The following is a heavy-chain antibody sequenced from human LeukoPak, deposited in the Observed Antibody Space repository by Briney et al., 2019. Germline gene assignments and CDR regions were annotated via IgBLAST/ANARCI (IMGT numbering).Heavy chain of an antibody. V-gene: IGHV4-59*08. J-gene: IGHJ5*02. CDR1: GGSISSYY. CDR2: IYYSGST. D-gene: IGHD4-17*01. CDR3: ARQDYVLGSWFDP. Sequence: ASETLSLTCTVSGGSISSYYWSWIRQPPGKGLEWIGYIYYSGSTNYNPSLKSRVTISVDTSKNQFSLKLSSVTAADTAVYYCARQDYVLGSWFDPWGQGTLVTVSS.